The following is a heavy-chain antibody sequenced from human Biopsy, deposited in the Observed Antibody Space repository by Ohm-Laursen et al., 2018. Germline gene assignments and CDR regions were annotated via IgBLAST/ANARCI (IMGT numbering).Heavy chain of an antibody. Sequence: GATVKISCQASGLSFTGSYIHWVRQAPGHCLEWQGWINPNRGNANYAQSFQGRLTVTRDTSISTAYMELTSLTFDDTAIYYCARVPAYPSIDGYYGLDLWGQGTTVIVSS. J-gene: IGHJ6*02. CDR1: GLSFTGSY. D-gene: IGHD3-9*01. CDR2: INPNRGNA. CDR3: ARVPAYPSIDGYYGLDL. V-gene: IGHV1-2*02.